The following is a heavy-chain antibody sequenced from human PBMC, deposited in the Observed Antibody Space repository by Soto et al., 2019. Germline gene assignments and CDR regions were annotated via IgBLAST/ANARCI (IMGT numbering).Heavy chain of an antibody. Sequence: SVKVSCKASGGTFSSYAISWVRQAPGQGLEWMGGIIPIFGTANYAQKFQGRVTITADESTSTAYMELSSLRSEDTAVYYCARQVTMIVVVITMGNAFDIWGQGTMVTVSS. CDR3: ARQVTMIVVVITMGNAFDI. CDR2: IIPIFGTA. CDR1: GGTFSSYA. J-gene: IGHJ3*02. V-gene: IGHV1-69*13. D-gene: IGHD3-22*01.